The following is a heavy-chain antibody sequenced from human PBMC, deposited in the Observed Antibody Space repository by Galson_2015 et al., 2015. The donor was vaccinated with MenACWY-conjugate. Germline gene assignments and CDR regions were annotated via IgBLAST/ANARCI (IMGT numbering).Heavy chain of an antibody. J-gene: IGHJ4*02. Sequence: SLRLSCAASGFTFSSYAMSWVRQAPGKGLEWVSAISGSGGSTYYADSVKGRFTISRDNSKNTLYLQMNSLRAEDTAVYYCAKVGVGGWYGGGDYWGQGTLVTVSS. V-gene: IGHV3-23*01. CDR1: GFTFSSYA. CDR3: AKVGVGGWYGGGDY. D-gene: IGHD6-19*01. CDR2: ISGSGGST.